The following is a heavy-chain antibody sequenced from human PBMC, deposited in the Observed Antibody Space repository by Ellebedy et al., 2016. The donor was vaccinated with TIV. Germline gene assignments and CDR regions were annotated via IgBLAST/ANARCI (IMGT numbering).Heavy chain of an antibody. CDR2: IYSDSTT. CDR3: ARAYTVRLVGASTGAFDI. V-gene: IGHV3-53*01. Sequence: GESLKISCAASGFTVSSNYMSWVRQAPGKGLEWVSLIYSDSTTDYADAVKARFTIPRDNSKNTLYLQMDSLRAEDTAVYYCARAYTVRLVGASTGAFDIWGQGTMVTVSS. CDR1: GFTVSSNY. D-gene: IGHD1-26*01. J-gene: IGHJ3*02.